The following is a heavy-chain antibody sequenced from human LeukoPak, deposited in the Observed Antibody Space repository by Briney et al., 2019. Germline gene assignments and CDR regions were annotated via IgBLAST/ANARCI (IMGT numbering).Heavy chain of an antibody. CDR2: ISGSGGST. CDR1: GFTFSSYA. Sequence: GGSLRLSCAASGFTFSSYAMSWVRQAPGKGLEWVSAISGSGGSTYHADSVKGRFTISRDNSKNTLYLQMNSLRGEDTAVYYCAKDAQGGSGSYSWGTFDYWGQGTLVTVSS. J-gene: IGHJ4*02. CDR3: AKDAQGGSGSYSWGTFDY. D-gene: IGHD3-10*01. V-gene: IGHV3-23*01.